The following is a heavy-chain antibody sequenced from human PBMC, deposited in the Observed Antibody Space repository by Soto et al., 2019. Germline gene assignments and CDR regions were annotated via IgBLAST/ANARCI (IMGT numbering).Heavy chain of an antibody. Sequence: GGSLRLSCAASGFNFDNYWMAWVRQAPGKGLEWVANIKQDGSDKNYVDSVKGRFTISRDNAENSLYLQMNSLRAEDSAVYSCARDTTGILDYWGQGTLVTV. CDR2: IKQDGSDK. CDR3: ARDTTGILDY. D-gene: IGHD1-1*01. J-gene: IGHJ4*02. V-gene: IGHV3-7*01. CDR1: GFNFDNYW.